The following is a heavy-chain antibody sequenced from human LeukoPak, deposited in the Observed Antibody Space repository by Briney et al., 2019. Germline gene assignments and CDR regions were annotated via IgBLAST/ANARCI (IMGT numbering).Heavy chain of an antibody. CDR2: LYSDGNT. V-gene: IGHV3-53*01. D-gene: IGHD1-14*01. Sequence: GGSLRLSCAASGFTLITNDMTWVRQAPGKGLEWVSVLYSDGNTKYADSVQGRFTISRDNSKNPLYLEMNSLSPDDTAVYYCARGVEPLAANTLAYWGQGTLVTVSS. J-gene: IGHJ4*02. CDR1: GFTLITND. CDR3: ARGVEPLAANTLAY.